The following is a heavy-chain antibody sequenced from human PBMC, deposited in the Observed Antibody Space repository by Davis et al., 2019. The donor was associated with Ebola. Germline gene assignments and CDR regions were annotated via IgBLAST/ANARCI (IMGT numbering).Heavy chain of an antibody. CDR1: GYTFTGYY. D-gene: IGHD3-16*01. J-gene: IGHJ4*02. V-gene: IGHV1-2*02. CDR2: IDPKSSGG. Sequence: ASVKVSCKASGYTFTGYYIHWVRQAPGQGLEWMGWIDPKSSGGNYAPRFQGRVTMTTDTSISTAYMDLSSLRSGDTAVFYCMRELHGGEFNYWGQGTLVTVSS. CDR3: MRELHGGEFNY.